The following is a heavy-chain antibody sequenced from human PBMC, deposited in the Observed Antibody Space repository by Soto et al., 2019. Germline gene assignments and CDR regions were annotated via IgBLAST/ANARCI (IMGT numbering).Heavy chain of an antibody. D-gene: IGHD6-19*01. V-gene: IGHV4-34*01. CDR2: TNHSGTT. Sequence: QVHLQQWGAGLLKPAETLSLTCAVYGGSFSGYHWTWIRQFPEKGLEWIGETNHSGTTNYNPSLKSRVAISADTSKSQVSLKLTSVTAADTAVYYCARGGYSSGWFKFWGQGTLVIVSS. CDR3: ARGGYSSGWFKF. J-gene: IGHJ4*02. CDR1: GGSFSGYH.